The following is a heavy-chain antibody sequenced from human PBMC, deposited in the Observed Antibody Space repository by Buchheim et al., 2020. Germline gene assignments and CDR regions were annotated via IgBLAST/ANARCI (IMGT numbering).Heavy chain of an antibody. CDR1: GGSISGYY. Sequence: QVHLQESGPGLVKPSETLSLTCTVSGGSISGYYLTWLRQLPGRGLEWIGYIHSTGSTRYSPSLRRRSTISLDTSKNQFSLTLTSMTPADTAVYYCSRGAAARPGYWGQG. J-gene: IGHJ4*02. CDR2: IHSTGST. V-gene: IGHV4-59*01. D-gene: IGHD6-6*01. CDR3: SRGAAARPGY.